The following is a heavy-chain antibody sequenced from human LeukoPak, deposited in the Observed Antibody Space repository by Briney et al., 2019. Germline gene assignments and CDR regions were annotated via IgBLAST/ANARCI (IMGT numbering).Heavy chain of an antibody. CDR1: GGTITRCY. CDR3: VRWFGRFLDH. D-gene: IGHD3/OR15-3a*01. V-gene: IGHV4-59*01. J-gene: IGHJ4*02. Sequence: PSETLSLTCTASGGTITRCYSRWIRQPPGKGLVWIGYVYFSGSTTYNPSLKGRVTMSIDTSKNQFSLQLSSVTAADTAVYYCVRWFGRFLDHGGQGPLVIVS. CDR2: VYFSGST.